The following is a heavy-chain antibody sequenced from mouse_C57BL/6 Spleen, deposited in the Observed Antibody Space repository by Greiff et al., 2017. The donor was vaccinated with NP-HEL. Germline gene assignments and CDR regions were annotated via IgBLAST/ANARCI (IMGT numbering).Heavy chain of an antibody. D-gene: IGHD1-1*01. Sequence: QVQLQQPGTELVKPGASVKLSCKASGYTFTSYWMHWVKQRPGQGLEWIGNINPSNGGTNYNEKFKSKATLTVDKSSSTAYMQLSSLTSEDSAVYDWARWIYGSSSYYAMDDGGQGTSVTVSA. CDR2: INPSNGGT. CDR1: GYTFTSYW. V-gene: IGHV1-53*01. J-gene: IGHJ4*01. CDR3: ARWIYGSSSYYAMDD.